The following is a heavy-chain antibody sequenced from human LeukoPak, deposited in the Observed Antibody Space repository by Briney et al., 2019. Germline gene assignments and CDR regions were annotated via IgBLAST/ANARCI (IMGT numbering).Heavy chain of an antibody. J-gene: IGHJ4*02. D-gene: IGHD2-15*01. CDR2: IIPIFGTA. V-gene: IGHV1-69*06. Sequence: ASVKVSCKASGGTFSSYAIIWVRQAPGQGLEWMGGIIPIFGTANYAQKFQGRVTITADKSTSTAYMELSSLRSEDTAVYYCASPPEDIVGGAFDYWGQGTLVTVSS. CDR3: ASPPEDIVGGAFDY. CDR1: GGTFSSYA.